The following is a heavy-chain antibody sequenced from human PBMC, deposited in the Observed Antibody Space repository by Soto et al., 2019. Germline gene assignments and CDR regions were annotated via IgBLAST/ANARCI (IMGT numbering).Heavy chain of an antibody. Sequence: SQTLSLTCAISVDSVSRTSVAWTWIRQSPSRGLEWLGRTYYRSKWNSDYAVSVRGRITINPDTSKSQFSLQLNSVTPEDTAVYYCVRGQFSAFDCWGQGTLVTVS. J-gene: IGHJ4*02. V-gene: IGHV6-1*01. CDR1: VDSVSRTSVA. CDR2: TYYRSKWNS. CDR3: VRGQFSAFDC.